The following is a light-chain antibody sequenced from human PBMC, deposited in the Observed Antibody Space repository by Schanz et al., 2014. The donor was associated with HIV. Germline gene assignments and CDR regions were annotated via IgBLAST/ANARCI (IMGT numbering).Light chain of an antibody. CDR2: GVF. V-gene: IGLV2-14*03. Sequence: QSALTQPASVSGSPGQSITVSCTGTNNDIGSYTYVAWYQQHPGKAPKVVVYGVFDRPSGVSNRFSGSKSGNTASLTISGLQAEDEADYYCASYTNSATFVFGTGTKLTVL. CDR3: ASYTNSATFV. CDR1: NNDIGSYTY. J-gene: IGLJ1*01.